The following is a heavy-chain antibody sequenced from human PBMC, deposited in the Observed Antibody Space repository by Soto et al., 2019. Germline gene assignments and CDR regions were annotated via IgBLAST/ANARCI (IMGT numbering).Heavy chain of an antibody. CDR3: ARGWAADFWSGYYPAYYYYGMDV. CDR2: MNPNSGNT. D-gene: IGHD3-3*01. J-gene: IGHJ6*02. V-gene: IGHV1-8*01. CDR1: GYTFTSYD. Sequence: ASVQVSCKASGYTFTSYDINWVRQATGQGLEWMGWMNPNSGNTGYAQKFQGRVTMTRNTSISTAYMELSSLRSEDTAVYYCARGWAADFWSGYYPAYYYYGMDVWGQGTTVTV.